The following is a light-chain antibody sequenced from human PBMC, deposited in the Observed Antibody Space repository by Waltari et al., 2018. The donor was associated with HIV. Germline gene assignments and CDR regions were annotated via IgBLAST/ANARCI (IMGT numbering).Light chain of an antibody. CDR2: LGS. V-gene: IGKV2-28*01. Sequence: IVMTQSPLSLSVTPGEPAAISCRSSQSLLHSNGYNYLDWYLQKPGQSPQLLIYLGSNRASGVPDRFSGSGSDTTFTLKISRVEAEDVGVYYCMQALHAPLTFGGGTKVEIK. J-gene: IGKJ4*01. CDR1: QSLLHSNGYNY. CDR3: MQALHAPLT.